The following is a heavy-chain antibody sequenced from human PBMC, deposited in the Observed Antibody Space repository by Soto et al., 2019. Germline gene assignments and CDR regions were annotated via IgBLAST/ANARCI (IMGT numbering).Heavy chain of an antibody. J-gene: IGHJ5*02. Sequence: SETLSLTCAVYGGSFSGYYWSWIRQPPGKGLEWIGEINHSGSTNYNPSLKSRVTISVDTSKNQFSLKLGSVTAADTAVYYCATSITGINWFDPWGQGTLVTVSS. CDR3: ATSITGINWFDP. D-gene: IGHD1-20*01. CDR2: INHSGST. CDR1: GGSFSGYY. V-gene: IGHV4-34*01.